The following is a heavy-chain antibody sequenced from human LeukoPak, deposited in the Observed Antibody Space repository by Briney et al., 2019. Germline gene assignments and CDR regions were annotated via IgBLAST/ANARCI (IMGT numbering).Heavy chain of an antibody. CDR1: GFTFSSYA. CDR2: ISYDGSNK. V-gene: IGHV3-30-3*01. D-gene: IGHD1-26*01. J-gene: IGHJ6*02. CDR3: ARGGSPLGYYYGMDV. Sequence: GGSLRLSCAASGFTFSSYAMHWVRQAPGKGLEWVAVISYDGSNKYYADSVKGRFTISRDNSKNALYLQMGSLRVEDMGVYYCARGGSPLGYYYGMDVWGQGTTVTVS.